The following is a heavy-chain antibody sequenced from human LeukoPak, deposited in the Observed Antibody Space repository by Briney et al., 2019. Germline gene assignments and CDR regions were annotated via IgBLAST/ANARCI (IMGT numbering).Heavy chain of an antibody. CDR3: VKDTSYGGYDYFDF. Sequence: PGGSLRLSCSASGFSLSSYAMHWVRQAPRKGLEYVSAINSNGGSIYYADSVKGRFTISRDNSKNTLYLQMSSLRAEDTAVYYCVKDTSYGGYDYFDFWGQGTLVTVSS. CDR2: INSNGGSI. J-gene: IGHJ4*02. D-gene: IGHD5-12*01. V-gene: IGHV3-64D*06. CDR1: GFSLSSYA.